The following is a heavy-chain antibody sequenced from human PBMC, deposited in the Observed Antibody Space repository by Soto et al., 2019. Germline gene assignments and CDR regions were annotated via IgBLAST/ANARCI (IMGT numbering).Heavy chain of an antibody. Sequence: PGGSLRLSCVASGITFGSRAMSWVRQAPGEGLEWVSTITDTGGDAKYADSVRGRFTISRDNSKNTLYLQMNSLRAEDTAVYYCAKLGDDFWSGYAVDYYGMDVWGQGTTVTVSS. CDR1: GITFGSRA. J-gene: IGHJ6*02. V-gene: IGHV3-23*01. CDR2: ITDTGGDA. D-gene: IGHD3-3*01. CDR3: AKLGDDFWSGYAVDYYGMDV.